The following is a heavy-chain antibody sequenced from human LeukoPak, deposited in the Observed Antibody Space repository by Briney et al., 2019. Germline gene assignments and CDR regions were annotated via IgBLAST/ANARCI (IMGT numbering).Heavy chain of an antibody. Sequence: SETLSLTCTVSGGSISSYYWSWIRQPPGKGLEWIGYIYYSGSTNYNPSLKSRVTISVDTSKNQFSLKLSSVNAADTAVYCCARVLVVAAAPYYYYGMDVWGQGTTVTVSS. CDR1: GGSISSYY. CDR3: ARVLVVAAAPYYYYGMDV. J-gene: IGHJ6*02. D-gene: IGHD6-13*01. V-gene: IGHV4-59*01. CDR2: IYYSGST.